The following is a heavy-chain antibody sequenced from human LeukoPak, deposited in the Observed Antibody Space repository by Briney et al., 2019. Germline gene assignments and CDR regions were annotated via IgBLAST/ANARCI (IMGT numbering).Heavy chain of an antibody. J-gene: IGHJ3*02. CDR2: INPNSGGT. D-gene: IGHD2-8*01. Sequence: GASVKVSCKASGYTFTGYYMHWVRHAPGQGLGWMGWINPNSGGTNYAQTFQGRVTMTRDTSLSTAYMELSRLRADDTAVYYCARGLGRRGVFDFDSWGQGIMVTVSS. V-gene: IGHV1-2*02. CDR1: GYTFTGYY. CDR3: ARGLGRRGVFDFDS.